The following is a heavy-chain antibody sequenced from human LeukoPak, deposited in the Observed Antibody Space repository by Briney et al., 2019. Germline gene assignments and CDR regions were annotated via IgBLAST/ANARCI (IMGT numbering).Heavy chain of an antibody. CDR3: ARTVVGSGLYYFDY. Sequence: ASVKVSCKASGGTFSSYAISWVRQAPGQGLEWMGIINPSGGSTSYAQKFQGRVTMTRDTSTSTVYMELSSLRSEDTAVYYCARTVVGSGLYYFDYWGQGTLVTVSS. D-gene: IGHD3-3*01. V-gene: IGHV1-46*01. CDR2: INPSGGST. CDR1: GGTFSSYA. J-gene: IGHJ4*02.